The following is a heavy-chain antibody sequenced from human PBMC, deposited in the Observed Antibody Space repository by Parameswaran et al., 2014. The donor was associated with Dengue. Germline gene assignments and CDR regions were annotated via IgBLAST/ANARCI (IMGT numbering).Heavy chain of an antibody. Sequence: WVRQAPGQGLEWMGWINPNSGGTNYAQKFQGRVTMTRDTSISTAYMELSRLRSDDTAVYYCARDPPLVTTVAGTNDYWGQGTLVTVSS. V-gene: IGHV1-2*02. CDR2: INPNSGGT. J-gene: IGHJ4*02. CDR3: ARDPPLVTTVAGTNDY. D-gene: IGHD6-19*01.